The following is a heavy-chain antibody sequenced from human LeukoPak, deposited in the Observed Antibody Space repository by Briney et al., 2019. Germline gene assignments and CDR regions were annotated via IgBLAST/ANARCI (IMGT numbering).Heavy chain of an antibody. J-gene: IGHJ4*02. CDR2: INPSGGST. V-gene: IGHV1-46*01. CDR1: GYTFTSYY. Sequence: ASVKVSCKASGYTFTSYYMHWVRQAPGQGLEWMGIINPSGGSTSYAQKFQGRVTMTRDTSTSTVYVELSSLRSEDTAVYYCARAVAIAAAGYYFDYWGQGTLVTVSS. CDR3: ARAVAIAAAGYYFDY. D-gene: IGHD6-13*01.